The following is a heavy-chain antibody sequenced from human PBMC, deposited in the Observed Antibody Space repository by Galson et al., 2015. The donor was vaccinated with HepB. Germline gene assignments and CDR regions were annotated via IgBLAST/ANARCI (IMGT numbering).Heavy chain of an antibody. Sequence: SETLSLTCAVYGGSFSGYYWSWIRQSPGKGLEWIGEINHSGSTNYNPSLKSRVTISVDTSKNQFSLKLTSVTAADTAIYYGARGPGDFWTGGRNVWSRGGHYLDVWGQGTLVTVSS. J-gene: IGHJ4*02. D-gene: IGHD3-3*01. CDR3: ARGPGDFWTGGRNVWSRGGHYLDV. CDR2: INHSGST. V-gene: IGHV4-34*01. CDR1: GGSFSGYY.